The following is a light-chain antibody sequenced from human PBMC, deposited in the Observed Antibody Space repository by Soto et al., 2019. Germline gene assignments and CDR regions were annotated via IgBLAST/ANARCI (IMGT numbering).Light chain of an antibody. J-gene: IGKJ2*01. CDR2: GTS. CDR1: QSVSTRY. Sequence: ESMLTQSPGTLSLSPGERATLSCRASQSVSTRYLAWYQQKPRQAPRLLIYGTSIMATDIPDRFSGSGSGTSFTLTISRLDPEDLAVYYCHQFRSSPPAFTFGQGTKLEI. CDR3: HQFRSSPPAFT. V-gene: IGKV3-20*01.